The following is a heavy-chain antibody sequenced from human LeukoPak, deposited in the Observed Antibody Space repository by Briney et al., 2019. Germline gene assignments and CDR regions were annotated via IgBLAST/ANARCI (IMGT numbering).Heavy chain of an antibody. CDR3: ASDPLYCSSTSCYVRAY. V-gene: IGHV3-21*01. CDR2: ISSSSSYI. J-gene: IGHJ4*02. Sequence: GGSLRLSCAASGFTFSSYSMNWVRQAPGKGLEWVSSISSSSSYIYYADSVKGRFTISRDNAKNSLYLQMNSLRAEDTAVYYCASDPLYCSSTSCYVRAYWGQGTLVTVSS. D-gene: IGHD2-2*01. CDR1: GFTFSSYS.